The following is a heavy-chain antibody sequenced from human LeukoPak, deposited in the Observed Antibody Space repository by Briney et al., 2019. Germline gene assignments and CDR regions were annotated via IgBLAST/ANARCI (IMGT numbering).Heavy chain of an antibody. CDR2: ISRSSGSTI. J-gene: IGHJ6*02. CDR1: GFTFSGYE. Sequence: SLRLSWAADGFTFSGYEMNCVRQAPRKWREWVSYISRSSGSTIYYAAYVKGRFTISRDNAKNSLSLQMNSLRAEDTAVYYCARDSGSYHGMDVWGQGTTVTVSS. V-gene: IGHV3-48*03. CDR3: ARDSGSYHGMDV. D-gene: IGHD3-10*01.